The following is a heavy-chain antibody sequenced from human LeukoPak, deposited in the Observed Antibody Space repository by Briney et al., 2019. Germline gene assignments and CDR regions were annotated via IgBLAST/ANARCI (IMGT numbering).Heavy chain of an antibody. J-gene: IGHJ5*02. CDR1: GYTLTELS. CDR3: ARDILTGYYTLGWFDP. D-gene: IGHD3-9*01. V-gene: IGHV1-46*01. Sequence: ASVKVSCKVSGYTLTELSMHWVRQAPGQGLEWMGIINPSGGSTSYAQKFQGRVTMTRDTSTSTVYMELSSLRSEDTAVYYCARDILTGYYTLGWFDPWGQGTLVTVSS. CDR2: INPSGGST.